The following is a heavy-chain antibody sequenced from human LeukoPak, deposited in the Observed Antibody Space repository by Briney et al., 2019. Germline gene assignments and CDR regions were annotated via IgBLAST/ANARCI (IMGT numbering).Heavy chain of an antibody. CDR2: ISGDTGDT. D-gene: IGHD2-15*01. CDR1: GYTFTNYD. V-gene: IGHV1-18*01. Sequence: ASVKVSCKTSGYTFTNYDIYWVRQAPGQGLECMGWISGDTGDTKYAQILQGRFTVTTDTSTSTAYMELRSLTYDDTAVYYCARAGYCGDGGCRGGSAFDVWGQGTMVTVSS. CDR3: ARAGYCGDGGCRGGSAFDV. J-gene: IGHJ3*01.